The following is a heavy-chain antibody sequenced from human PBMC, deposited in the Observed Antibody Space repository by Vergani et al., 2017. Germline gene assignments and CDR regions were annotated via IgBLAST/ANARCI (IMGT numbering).Heavy chain of an antibody. CDR2: IYYSGST. V-gene: IGHV4-31*03. Sequence: QVQLQESGPGLVKPSQTLSLTCTVSGGSISSGGYYWSWIRQHPGKGLEWIGYIYYSGSTYYNPSLKGRVTISVDTSKNQFSLKLSSVTAADTAVYYCAGTPRDYYYYSMDVWSKGTTVTVSS. CDR1: GGSISSGGYY. CDR3: AGTPRDYYYYSMDV. J-gene: IGHJ6*03.